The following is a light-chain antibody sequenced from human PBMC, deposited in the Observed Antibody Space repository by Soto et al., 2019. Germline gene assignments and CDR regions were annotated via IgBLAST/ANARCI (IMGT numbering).Light chain of an antibody. CDR2: GAS. J-gene: IGKJ5*01. V-gene: IGKV3-20*01. CDR3: QQYGSSPVT. Sequence: EIVLTQSPGTLSLSPGERATLSCRASQSVSSTYLAWYQQKPGQPPRLLIYGASSRATGIPDRFSGSGSGTHFTLTITRLESEEFAVYYCQQYGSSPVTFGQGTRLDIK. CDR1: QSVSSTY.